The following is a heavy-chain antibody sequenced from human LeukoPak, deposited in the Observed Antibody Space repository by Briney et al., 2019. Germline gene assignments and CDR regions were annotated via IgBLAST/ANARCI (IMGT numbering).Heavy chain of an antibody. J-gene: IGHJ4*02. CDR1: GGSINSGYY. CDR2: IYYSGST. CDR3: ARTRTDLYFDY. V-gene: IGHV4-38-2*02. Sequence: SETLSLTCTVSGGSINSGYYWSWIRQPPGKRLEWIGSIYYSGSTYSNPTLKSRLTISVDTSKNQISLNLTSVTAADAAVYYCARTRTDLYFDYWGQGTLVTVSS.